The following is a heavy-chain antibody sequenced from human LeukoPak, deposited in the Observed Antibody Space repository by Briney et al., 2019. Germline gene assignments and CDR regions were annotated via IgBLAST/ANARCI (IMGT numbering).Heavy chain of an antibody. J-gene: IGHJ5*02. CDR1: GFTFDDYG. CDR2: INWNGGST. Sequence: GGSLRLSCAASGFTFDDYGMSWVRQAPGKGLEWVSGINWNGGSTGYADSVKGRFTISRDNAKNSLYLQMNSLRAEDTALYHCARVLDYYDSSGAWFDPWGQGTLVTVSS. CDR3: ARVLDYYDSSGAWFDP. V-gene: IGHV3-20*01. D-gene: IGHD3-22*01.